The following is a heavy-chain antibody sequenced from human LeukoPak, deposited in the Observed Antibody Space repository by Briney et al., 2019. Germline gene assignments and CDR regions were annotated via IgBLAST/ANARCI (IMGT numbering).Heavy chain of an antibody. CDR2: IYTGGST. CDR1: GFTVRTNY. Sequence: GGSLRLSCAASGFTVRTNYMSWVRQAPGKGLEWVSVIYTGGSTYYADSVKGRFTISRDNSKNTLYLQMNSLRAEDTAVYYCAKTEAYYFDSSGNPHYFDYWGQGTLVTISS. CDR3: AKTEAYYFDSSGNPHYFDY. V-gene: IGHV3-53*01. J-gene: IGHJ4*02. D-gene: IGHD3-22*01.